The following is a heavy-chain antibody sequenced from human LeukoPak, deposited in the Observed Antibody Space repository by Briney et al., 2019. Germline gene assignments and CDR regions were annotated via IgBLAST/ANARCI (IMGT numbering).Heavy chain of an antibody. CDR3: ARHRKYYYDSSGYLYFDY. D-gene: IGHD3-22*01. CDR1: GGSFSGYY. Sequence: SETLSLTCAVYGGSFSGYYWSWIRQPAGKGLEWIGEINHSGSTNYNPSLKSRVTISVDTSKNQFSLKLSSVTAADTAVYYCARHRKYYYDSSGYLYFDYWGQGTLVTVSS. CDR2: INHSGST. J-gene: IGHJ4*02. V-gene: IGHV4-34*01.